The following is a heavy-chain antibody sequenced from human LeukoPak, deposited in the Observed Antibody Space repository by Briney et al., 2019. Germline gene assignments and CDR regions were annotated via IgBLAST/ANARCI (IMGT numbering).Heavy chain of an antibody. V-gene: IGHV3-48*03. D-gene: IGHD2-15*01. CDR2: ISTRGNTV. CDR3: ARDVAAAASHLDY. CDR1: GFTFDDYG. J-gene: IGHJ4*02. Sequence: GGSLRLSCAASGFTFDDYGMSWVRQAPGKGLEWVSYISTRGNTVYYADSVKGRFTISRDNAKNSLYLQMNSLRAEDTAVYYCARDVAAAASHLDYWGQGTLVTVSS.